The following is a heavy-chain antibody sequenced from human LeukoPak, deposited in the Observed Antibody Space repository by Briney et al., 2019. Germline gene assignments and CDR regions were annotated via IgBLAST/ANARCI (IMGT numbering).Heavy chain of an antibody. D-gene: IGHD3-22*01. CDR1: GFTFSSYA. V-gene: IGHV3-23*01. Sequence: GGSLRLSCAASGFTFSSYAMSWVRQAPGKGLEWVSAISGSSASTYYADSVKGRFTISRDNSKNTLYLQMNSLRAEDTAVYFCAKLDYYDTHWGQGTLVTVSS. CDR3: AKLDYYDTH. CDR2: ISGSSAST. J-gene: IGHJ4*02.